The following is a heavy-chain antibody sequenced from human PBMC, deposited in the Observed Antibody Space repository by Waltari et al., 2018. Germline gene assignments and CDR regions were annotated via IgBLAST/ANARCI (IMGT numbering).Heavy chain of an antibody. CDR1: GYIFTSYD. D-gene: IGHD6-6*01. CDR3: TTGGDYSSSGEGWFDP. Sequence: QVQLVQSGAEVKKPGASVKVSCKASGYIFTSYDINWVRQATGQGLEWMGWVEPNGGNQRYGPQFQGRVTMTRNTSISTAYMELSILRSEDTAVDYCTTGGDYSSSGEGWFDPWGQGTLVSVSS. V-gene: IGHV1-8*01. J-gene: IGHJ5*02. CDR2: VEPNGGNQ.